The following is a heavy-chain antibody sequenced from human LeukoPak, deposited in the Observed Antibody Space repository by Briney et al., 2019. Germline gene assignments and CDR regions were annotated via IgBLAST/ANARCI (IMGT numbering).Heavy chain of an antibody. CDR3: ARVSGYDWESSYDY. V-gene: IGHV3-7*04. Sequence: PGGSLRLSCAASGFTFSNYWMSWVRQAPGKGLEWVANIKQDGSEKYYVDSVKGRFTISRDNAKNSLYLQMNSLRAEDTAVYYCARVSGYDWESSYDYWGQGTLVTVSS. J-gene: IGHJ4*02. D-gene: IGHD5-12*01. CDR1: GFTFSNYW. CDR2: IKQDGSEK.